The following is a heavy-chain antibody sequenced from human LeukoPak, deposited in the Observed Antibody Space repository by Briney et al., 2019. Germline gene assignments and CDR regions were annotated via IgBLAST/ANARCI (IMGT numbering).Heavy chain of an antibody. CDR1: GFTFSGSA. J-gene: IGHJ4*02. CDR3: TTAYYDILTGYYRGDY. V-gene: IGHV3-73*01. D-gene: IGHD3-9*01. Sequence: GGSLRLSCAASGFTFSGSAMHWVRQASGKGLEWVGRIRSKANSYATAYAASVKGRFTISRDDSKNTAYLQMNSLKTEDTAVYYCTTAYYDILTGYYRGDYWGQGTLVTVSS. CDR2: IRSKANSYAT.